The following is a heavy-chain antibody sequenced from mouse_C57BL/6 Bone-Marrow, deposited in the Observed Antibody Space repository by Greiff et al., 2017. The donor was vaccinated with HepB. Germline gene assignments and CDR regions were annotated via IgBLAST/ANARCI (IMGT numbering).Heavy chain of an antibody. CDR3: ARGGQLRSAWFAY. J-gene: IGHJ3*01. CDR2: IYPSDSET. Sequence: QVQLQQSGAELVRPGSSVKLSCKASGYTFTSYWMDWVKQRPGQGLEWIGNIYPSDSETHYNQKFKDKATLTVDKSSSTAYMQLSSLTSEDSAVYYCARGGQLRSAWFAYWGQGTLVTVSA. D-gene: IGHD3-2*02. CDR1: GYTFTSYW. V-gene: IGHV1-61*01.